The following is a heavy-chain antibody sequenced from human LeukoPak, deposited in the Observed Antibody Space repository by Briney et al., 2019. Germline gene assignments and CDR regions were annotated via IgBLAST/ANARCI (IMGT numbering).Heavy chain of an antibody. CDR2: ISSSSSYI. J-gene: IGHJ3*02. Sequence: GGSLRLSCAASGFTFSSYSMTWVRQAPGQGLEWVSSISSSSSYIYHADSVKGRFTIPRDNAKNALYLQMNSLRAEDTAVYYCARASTAMVIGAFDIWGQGTMVTVSS. V-gene: IGHV3-21*01. CDR1: GFTFSSYS. D-gene: IGHD5-18*01. CDR3: ARASTAMVIGAFDI.